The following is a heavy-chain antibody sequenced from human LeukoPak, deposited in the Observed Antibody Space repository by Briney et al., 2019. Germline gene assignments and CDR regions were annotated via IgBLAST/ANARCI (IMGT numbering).Heavy chain of an antibody. D-gene: IGHD3-10*01. CDR1: GFTFSSSS. J-gene: IGHJ4*02. CDR2: ISSASTTI. V-gene: IGHV3-48*04. CDR3: ASRGGDGSGSKGSFDY. Sequence: GGSLRLSCAASGFTFSSSSMNWVRQAPGKGLEWVSYISSASTTIYYADSVKGRFTISRDNAKNTLDLQMNSLRAEDTAVYYCASRGGDGSGSKGSFDYWGQGTLVTVSS.